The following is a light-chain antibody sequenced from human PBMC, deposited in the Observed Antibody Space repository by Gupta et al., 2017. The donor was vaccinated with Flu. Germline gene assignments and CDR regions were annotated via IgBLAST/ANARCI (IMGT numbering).Light chain of an antibody. CDR1: SSDVGRYDY. V-gene: IGLV2-14*01. J-gene: IGLJ1*01. CDR2: AVS. CDR3: CSYTTINTRV. Sequence: QSALTQPASVSGSPGQSITISCTGTSSDVGRYDYVSWFQQHPGKAPKLMIYAVSNRPSGVSDRFSGSKSGNTASLIISGLQAEDEADYCCCSYTTINTRVFGTGTKVTVL.